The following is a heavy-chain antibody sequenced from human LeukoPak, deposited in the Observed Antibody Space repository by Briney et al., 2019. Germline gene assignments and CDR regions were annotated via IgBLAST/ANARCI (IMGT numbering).Heavy chain of an antibody. CDR3: ATGVGVAGGGGVDY. D-gene: IGHD6-19*01. CDR2: FDPEDGET. V-gene: IGHV1-24*01. J-gene: IGHJ4*02. Sequence: ASVKVSCKVSGYTLTELSMHWVRQAPGKGLEWMGGFDPEDGETIYAQKFQGRVTMTEDTSTDTAYMELSSLRSEDTAVYYCATGVGVAGGGGVDYWGQGTLVTVSS. CDR1: GYTLTELS.